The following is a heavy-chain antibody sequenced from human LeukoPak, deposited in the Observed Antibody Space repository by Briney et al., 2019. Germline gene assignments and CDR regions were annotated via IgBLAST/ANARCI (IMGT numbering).Heavy chain of an antibody. Sequence: GGSLRLSCAASGFTFSTYAMSWVRQAPGKGLEWVSAMNSGGSTYYADSLKGRFTISRDNSKNTLYLQMNSLRADDTAVYYCAKDWPSEWQQLPDYDAFDIWGQGTMVTVSS. CDR2: MNSGGST. V-gene: IGHV3-23*01. CDR1: GFTFSTYA. CDR3: AKDWPSEWQQLPDYDAFDI. J-gene: IGHJ3*02. D-gene: IGHD6-13*01.